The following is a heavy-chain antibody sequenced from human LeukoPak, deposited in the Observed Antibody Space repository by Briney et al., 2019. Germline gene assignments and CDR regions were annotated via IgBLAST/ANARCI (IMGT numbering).Heavy chain of an antibody. D-gene: IGHD4-17*01. CDR2: IYYSGST. Sequence: SETLSLTCTVSGGSLSSGGYYWSWIRQHPGKGLEWIGYIYYSGSTYYNPSLKSRVTISVDTSKNQFSLKLSSVTAADTAVYYCARAPAVTHDAFDIWGQGTMVTVSS. V-gene: IGHV4-31*03. CDR3: ARAPAVTHDAFDI. CDR1: GGSLSSGGYY. J-gene: IGHJ3*02.